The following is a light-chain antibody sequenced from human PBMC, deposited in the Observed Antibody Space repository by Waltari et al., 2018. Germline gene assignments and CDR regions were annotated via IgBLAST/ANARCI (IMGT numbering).Light chain of an antibody. CDR1: ESISSC. CDR3: QQYKSFPLT. V-gene: IGKV1-5*03. CDR2: KAS. J-gene: IGKJ4*01. Sequence: DIQMTQSPSTLSASAGDRVTITCRASESISSCLAWYQQKPGEAPKLLTYKASTLETGVPSRFRGSESGTEFTLTISSLQPDDFASYYCQQYKSFPLTFGGGTKVEI.